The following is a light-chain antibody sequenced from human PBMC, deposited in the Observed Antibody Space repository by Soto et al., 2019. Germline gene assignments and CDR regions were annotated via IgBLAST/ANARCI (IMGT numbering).Light chain of an antibody. CDR1: QSISSW. Sequence: DLPMTQSPSTLSASVGDRVTITCRASQSISSWLAWYQQKPGKAPKLLIYKASSLESGVPSRVSGSGSGTEFTLTISGLQPDDFATYYCQQYNSYPLTFGGGTKVEVK. CDR3: QQYNSYPLT. CDR2: KAS. J-gene: IGKJ4*01. V-gene: IGKV1-5*03.